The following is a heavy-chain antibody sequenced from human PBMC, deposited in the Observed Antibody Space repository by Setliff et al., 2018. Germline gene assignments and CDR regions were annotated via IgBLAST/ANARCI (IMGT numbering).Heavy chain of an antibody. CDR2: IYHSGST. J-gene: IGHJ4*02. D-gene: IGHD3-3*01. CDR1: GGSISSSNW. CDR3: ARRETYYNFWSGYYAY. Sequence: ETLSLTCAVSGGSISSSNWWSWVRQPPGKGLEWIGEIYHSGSTNYNPSLKSRVTLSVDTSKNQLSLKLNSLTAADTAVYYCARRETYYNFWSGYYAYWGQGTLVTVSS. V-gene: IGHV4-4*02.